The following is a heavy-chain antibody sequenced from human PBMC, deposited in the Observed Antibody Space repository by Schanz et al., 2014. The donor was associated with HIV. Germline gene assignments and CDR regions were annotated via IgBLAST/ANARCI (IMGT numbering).Heavy chain of an antibody. D-gene: IGHD1-26*01. Sequence: QVQLVQSGAEVKKPGASVKVSCKASGDTFTGDFMHWVRQAPGQGLEWMGWINPNSGGTNYAQKFQGRVTRTRDTSISTAYMELSRLRSDDTAVYYCARGIVGATPAFDIWGQGTMVTVSS. CDR1: GDTFTGDF. V-gene: IGHV1-2*02. J-gene: IGHJ3*02. CDR2: INPNSGGT. CDR3: ARGIVGATPAFDI.